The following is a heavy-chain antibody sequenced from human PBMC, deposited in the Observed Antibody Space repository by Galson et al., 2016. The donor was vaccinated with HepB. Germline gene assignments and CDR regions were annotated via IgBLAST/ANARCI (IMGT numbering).Heavy chain of an antibody. J-gene: IGHJ5*02. V-gene: IGHV3-33*08. Sequence: SLRLSCAASGFTISSYGIHWVRQVPGKALEWVALIWHDGSNKLYADSVKGRFTTSRDHSKNTLYLQMNRLTVEDTAVYYCARDRFCRNTRCYGWLDPWGQGTLVTVSS. D-gene: IGHD2-2*01. CDR1: GFTISSYG. CDR3: ARDRFCRNTRCYGWLDP. CDR2: IWHDGSNK.